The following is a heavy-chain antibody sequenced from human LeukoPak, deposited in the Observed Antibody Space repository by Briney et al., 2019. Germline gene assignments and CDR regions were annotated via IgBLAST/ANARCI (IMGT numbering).Heavy chain of an antibody. J-gene: IGHJ3*02. V-gene: IGHV7-4-1*02. CDR1: GYTFPTYA. CDR2: INTNTGNP. Sequence: GASVKVSCKASGYTFPTYAMNWVRQAPGQGLEWMGWINTNTGNPTYAQGFVGRFVFSLDTSVSTAYLQISSLKAEDTAVYYCARAAHLGYYYDSSGYYPTDAFDIWGQGTMVTVSS. D-gene: IGHD3-22*01. CDR3: ARAAHLGYYYDSSGYYPTDAFDI.